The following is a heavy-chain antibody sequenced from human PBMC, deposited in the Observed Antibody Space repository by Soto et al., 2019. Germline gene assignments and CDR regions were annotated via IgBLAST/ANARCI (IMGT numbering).Heavy chain of an antibody. CDR3: AKSTSDYGGASDF. Sequence: PGGSLRLSCEVSGFTLSNSGIHWVRQAPDKGLEWVATIAYEGKTANYADSAKGRFTISRDISKSTVYLQMNSLRREDTATYYCAKSTSDYGGASDFWGQGTVVTVSS. J-gene: IGHJ4*02. CDR2: IAYEGKTA. V-gene: IGHV3-30*18. D-gene: IGHD4-17*01. CDR1: GFTLSNSG.